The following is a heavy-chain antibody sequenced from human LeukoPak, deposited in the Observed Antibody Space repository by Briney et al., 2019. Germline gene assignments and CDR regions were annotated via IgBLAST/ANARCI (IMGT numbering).Heavy chain of an antibody. CDR1: GFTFSSYA. J-gene: IGHJ4*02. CDR2: ISGGGGNT. Sequence: GGSLRLSCAASGFTFSSYAVNWVRQAPGKGLEWVSGISGGGGNTYYADSVKGRFIISRDNSKNTVYMQMNSLRVEDTAVYYCAKGRNTYGYSFDFWGQGTLVTVSS. D-gene: IGHD5-18*01. CDR3: AKGRNTYGYSFDF. V-gene: IGHV3-23*01.